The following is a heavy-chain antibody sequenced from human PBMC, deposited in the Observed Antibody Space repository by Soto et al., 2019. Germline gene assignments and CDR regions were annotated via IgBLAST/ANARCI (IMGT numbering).Heavy chain of an antibody. Sequence: ASVKVSCKDSGYTFTRYTRNWVRQAPGQRLEWMGWINPDNGNTKSSQKFQDRVTITRDTSASTAYMDLSSLRSEDTAVYYCARGIATGQLDPWGQGTLVTVSS. V-gene: IGHV1-3*01. CDR2: INPDNGNT. J-gene: IGHJ5*02. D-gene: IGHD2-15*01. CDR3: ARGIATGQLDP. CDR1: GYTFTRYT.